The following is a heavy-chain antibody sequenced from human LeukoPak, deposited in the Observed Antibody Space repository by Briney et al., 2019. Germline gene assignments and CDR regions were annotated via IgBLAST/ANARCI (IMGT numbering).Heavy chain of an antibody. CDR2: IYYSGNT. CDR1: GDSTAAPSYY. Sequence: SETLSLTCSVSGDSTAAPSYYWAWIRQPPGKGREWIASIYYSGNTNYDPSLQSRVTISVDTSKNQFSLSLSSVTAADTAVYYCARQIRYTYDPNWFHPWGQGTLVTVSS. J-gene: IGHJ5*02. CDR3: ARQIRYTYDPNWFHP. D-gene: IGHD5-12*01. V-gene: IGHV4-39*01.